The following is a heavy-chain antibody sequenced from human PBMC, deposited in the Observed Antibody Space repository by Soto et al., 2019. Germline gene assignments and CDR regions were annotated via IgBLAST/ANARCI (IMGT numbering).Heavy chain of an antibody. Sequence: GGSVRLSCAASGFTFRDYYMGWIRQAPGKGLEWISYIHSSGTTMYYADSVKGRFTISRDNAKNSLYLQMNSLRAEDTAVYYCARAVNWNEFDPWGQGTLVTVSS. CDR1: GFTFRDYY. V-gene: IGHV3-11*01. J-gene: IGHJ5*02. D-gene: IGHD1-1*01. CDR3: ARAVNWNEFDP. CDR2: IHSSGTTM.